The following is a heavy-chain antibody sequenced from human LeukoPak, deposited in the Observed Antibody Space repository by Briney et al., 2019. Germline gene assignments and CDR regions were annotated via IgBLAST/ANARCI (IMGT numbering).Heavy chain of an antibody. D-gene: IGHD4/OR15-4a*01. CDR1: GGSLSGYY. CDR2: INHGGST. J-gene: IGHJ4*02. Sequence: SETLSLTCAVYGGSLSGYYWSWIRQSPGKGLEWIGEINHGGSTNYNPSLKSRVTMSVDTSKNHFSLELSSVTAADTAVYFCAREGRMSMGIEYWGQGTLVTVSS. CDR3: AREGRMSMGIEY. V-gene: IGHV4-34*01.